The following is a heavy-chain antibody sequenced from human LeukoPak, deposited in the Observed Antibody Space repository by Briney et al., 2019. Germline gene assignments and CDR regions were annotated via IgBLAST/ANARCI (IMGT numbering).Heavy chain of an antibody. D-gene: IGHD6-19*01. J-gene: IGHJ4*02. V-gene: IGHV3-30-3*01. CDR1: GFTFSSYA. Sequence: PGRSLRLSCAASGFTFSSYAMHWVRQAPGKGLEWVAVISYDGSNKYYADSVKGRFTISRDNAKNTLYLQMNSLRAEDTAVYYCARDGRAVAGFYYFDYWGQGTLVTVSS. CDR2: ISYDGSNK. CDR3: ARDGRAVAGFYYFDY.